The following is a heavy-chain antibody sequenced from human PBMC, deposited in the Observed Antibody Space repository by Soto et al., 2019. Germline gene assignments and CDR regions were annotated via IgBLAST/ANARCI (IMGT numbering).Heavy chain of an antibody. CDR1: GYTFTNYG. V-gene: IGHV1-18*01. CDR2: ISAYNGDT. J-gene: IGHJ6*03. Sequence: GASVKVSCKASGYTFTNYGITWVRQAPGQGLEWMGWISAYNGDTHYTQRLQGRVTMTTDTSTSTAYMELRGLRSDDTAVYYCARGRQLVGYFYYYMHVWGKGITVTVAS. CDR3: ARGRQLVGYFYYYMHV. D-gene: IGHD6-6*01.